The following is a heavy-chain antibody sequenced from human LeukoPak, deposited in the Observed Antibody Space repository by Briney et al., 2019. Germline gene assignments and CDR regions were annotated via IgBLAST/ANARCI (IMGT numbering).Heavy chain of an antibody. V-gene: IGHV1-2*02. J-gene: IGHJ4*02. Sequence: ASVKVSCKASGYTFTGYYMHWVRQAPGQGLEWMGWINPNTGDTNYAQKFQGRVTMTRDTSISTAYMELSRLRSDDTAVYYCARAYVLTQTFIWGQGTLVTVSS. D-gene: IGHD3-10*02. CDR3: ARAYVLTQTFI. CDR1: GYTFTGYY. CDR2: INPNTGDT.